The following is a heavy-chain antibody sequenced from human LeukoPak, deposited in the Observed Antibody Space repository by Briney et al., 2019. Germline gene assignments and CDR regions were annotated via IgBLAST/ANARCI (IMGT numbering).Heavy chain of an antibody. J-gene: IGHJ4*02. Sequence: GGSLRLSCAASGFTFSSYAMSWVRQAPGKGLEWVSAISGSGGSTYYADSVKGRFTIFRDNSKNTLYLQMNSLRAEDTAVYYCAKEEGWLPHPKLFDYWGQGTLVTVSS. CDR3: AKEEGWLPHPKLFDY. D-gene: IGHD5-24*01. V-gene: IGHV3-23*01. CDR1: GFTFSSYA. CDR2: ISGSGGST.